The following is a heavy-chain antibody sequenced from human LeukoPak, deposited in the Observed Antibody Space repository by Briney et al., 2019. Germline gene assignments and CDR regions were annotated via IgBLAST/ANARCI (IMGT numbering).Heavy chain of an antibody. D-gene: IGHD5-18*01. CDR3: ARGRKYSSGYRVTELGSGYSDY. Sequence: SETLSLTCTVSGYSISSGYYWGCIRQPPGKGLEWIGSIDHSGSTYYNASLESRVTISVDTSKNQFSLKLSSVTAADTAVYYCARGRKYSSGYRVTELGSGYSDYWGQGTLVTVSS. CDR2: IDHSGST. CDR1: GYSISSGYY. J-gene: IGHJ4*02. V-gene: IGHV4-38-2*02.